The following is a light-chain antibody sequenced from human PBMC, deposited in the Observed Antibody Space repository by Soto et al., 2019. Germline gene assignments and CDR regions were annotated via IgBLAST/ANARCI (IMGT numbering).Light chain of an antibody. CDR2: DAS. CDR1: QSVSSY. Sequence: EIVLTQSPATLSLSPGERATLSCRASQSVSSYLAWYQQKPGQAPRLLIYDASNRATGIPARFSGSGSGTDFTLTISSLEPEDFAVHCCQQRSNWPRGTFGQGTKLEIK. V-gene: IGKV3-11*01. CDR3: QQRSNWPRGT. J-gene: IGKJ2*02.